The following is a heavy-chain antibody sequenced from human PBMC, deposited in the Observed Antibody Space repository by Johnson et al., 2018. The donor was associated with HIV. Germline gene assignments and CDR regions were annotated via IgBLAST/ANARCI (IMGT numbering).Heavy chain of an antibody. V-gene: IGHV3-11*04. J-gene: IGHJ3*02. CDR3: ASETGVVGAKKDAFDI. CDR1: GFTFSDYY. CDR2: ISSSGSTI. D-gene: IGHD1-26*01. Sequence: VQLVESGGGLVKPGGSLRLSCAASGFTFSDYYMTWIRQAPGKGLEWVSYISSSGSTIYYADSVKGRFTISRDNAKNSLFLHMDGLRAEDTAVYYCASETGVVGAKKDAFDIWGQGTMVTVSS.